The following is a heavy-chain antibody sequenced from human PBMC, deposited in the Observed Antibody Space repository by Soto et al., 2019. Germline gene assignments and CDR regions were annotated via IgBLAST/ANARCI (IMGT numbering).Heavy chain of an antibody. CDR1: GGSIISSSSY. D-gene: IGHD3-22*01. Sequence: SETLSLTCTVSGGSIISSSSYWGWIRQPPGKGLEWVGSIYYLGNTYYNPSLGSRVTISVDTSKNQFSLKLRSVTAADTAVFYCAGLYPYESSGYHHNYWGQGALVTVSS. CDR3: AGLYPYESSGYHHNY. CDR2: IYYLGNT. J-gene: IGHJ4*02. V-gene: IGHV4-39*01.